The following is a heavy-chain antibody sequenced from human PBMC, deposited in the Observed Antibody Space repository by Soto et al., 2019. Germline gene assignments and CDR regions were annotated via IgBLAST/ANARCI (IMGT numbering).Heavy chain of an antibody. CDR2: ISGSGGST. Sequence: PGGSLRLSCAVSGFTFSSYVMSWVRQAPGKGLERVSAISGSGGSTYYADSVKGRFTISRDNSKNTLYLQMNSLRADDTAVYYCAKVGYYDSSGHNWFDPWGQGTLVTVSS. V-gene: IGHV3-23*01. CDR1: GFTFSSYV. CDR3: AKVGYYDSSGHNWFDP. J-gene: IGHJ5*02. D-gene: IGHD3-22*01.